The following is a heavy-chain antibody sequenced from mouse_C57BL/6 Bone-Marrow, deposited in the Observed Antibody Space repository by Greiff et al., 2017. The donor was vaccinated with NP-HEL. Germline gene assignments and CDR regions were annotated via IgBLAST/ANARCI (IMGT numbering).Heavy chain of an antibody. V-gene: IGHV4-1*01. CDR2: INPDSSTI. J-gene: IGHJ1*03. CDR1: GIDFSRYW. D-gene: IGHD1-1*01. Sequence: EVKLLESGGGLVQPGGSLKLSCAASGIDFSRYWMSWVRRAPGKGLEWIGEINPDSSTINYAPSLKDKFIISRDNAKNTLYLQMSKVRSEDTALYYCARRDYYGSSGPYWYFDVWGTGTTVTVSS. CDR3: ARRDYYGSSGPYWYFDV.